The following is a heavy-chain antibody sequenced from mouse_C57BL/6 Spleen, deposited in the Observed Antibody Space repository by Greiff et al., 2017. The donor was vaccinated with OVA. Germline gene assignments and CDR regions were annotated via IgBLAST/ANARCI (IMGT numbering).Heavy chain of an antibody. D-gene: IGHD1-1*01. V-gene: IGHV1-82*01. CDR3: SSSSYYFDY. CDR2: IYPGDGDT. Sequence: VQVVESGPELVKPGASVKISCKASGYAFSRSWLNWVKQRPGKGLEWIGRIYPGDGDTNYNGKFKGKATLTADKSSSTAYMQLSSLTSEDSAVYFCSSSSYYFDYWGQGTTLTVSS. J-gene: IGHJ2*01. CDR1: GYAFSRSW.